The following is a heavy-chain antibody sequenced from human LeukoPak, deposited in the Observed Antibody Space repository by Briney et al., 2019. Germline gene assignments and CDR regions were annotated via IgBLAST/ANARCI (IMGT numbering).Heavy chain of an antibody. Sequence: ASVKVSCKASGYTFTGYYMHWVRQAPGQGLEWMGRINPNSGGTNYAQKFQGRVTMTRDTSISTAYMELSRLRSDDTAVYYCARVSPRYSWFDPWGQGTLVTVSS. D-gene: IGHD5-12*01. CDR2: INPNSGGT. V-gene: IGHV1-2*06. J-gene: IGHJ5*02. CDR3: ARVSPRYSWFDP. CDR1: GYTFTGYY.